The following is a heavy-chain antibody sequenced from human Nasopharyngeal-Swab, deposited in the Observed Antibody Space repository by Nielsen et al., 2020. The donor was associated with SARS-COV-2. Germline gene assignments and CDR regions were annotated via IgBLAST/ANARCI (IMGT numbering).Heavy chain of an antibody. CDR2: ISYGGSP. J-gene: IGHJ5*01. V-gene: IGHV4-59*11. D-gene: IGHD3-22*01. CDR1: GDSINSHF. CDR3: ARGLYDGSGLLDS. Sequence: SETLSLTCTVSGDSINSHFWSWIRQPPGKGLDWIGYISYGGSPNYNPSLRSRVTISVDTSKSQFSLKLTSVTAADTAVYYCARGLYDGSGLLDSWGHGTLVTVSS.